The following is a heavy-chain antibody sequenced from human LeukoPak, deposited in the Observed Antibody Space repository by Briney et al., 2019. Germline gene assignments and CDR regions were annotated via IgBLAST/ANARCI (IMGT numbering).Heavy chain of an antibody. CDR3: ARSKRQNYYYYYMDV. J-gene: IGHJ6*03. CDR2: IYYSGST. Sequence: SETLSLTCTVSGGSISSHYWSWIRQPPGKGLEWIGYIYYSGSTNYNPSLKSRVTISVDTSKNQFSLKLSSVAAADTAVYYCARSKRQNYYYYYMDVWGKGTTVTVSS. V-gene: IGHV4-59*11. CDR1: GGSISSHY.